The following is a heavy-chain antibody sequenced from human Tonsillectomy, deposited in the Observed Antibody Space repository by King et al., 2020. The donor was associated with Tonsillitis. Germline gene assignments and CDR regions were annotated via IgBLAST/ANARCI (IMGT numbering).Heavy chain of an antibody. V-gene: IGHV1-46*01. Sequence: VQLVESGAEVKKPGASVKVSCKSSGYTFTSYYMHWVRQAPGQGLEWMGIINPSGGSTSYAQKFQGRVTMTSDTSTGTVYMELISLRSEDTTVYYCARGGVGTTIYHFDYWGQGTLVTVSS. D-gene: IGHD1-26*01. CDR3: ARGGVGTTIYHFDY. CDR2: INPSGGST. J-gene: IGHJ4*02. CDR1: GYTFTSYY.